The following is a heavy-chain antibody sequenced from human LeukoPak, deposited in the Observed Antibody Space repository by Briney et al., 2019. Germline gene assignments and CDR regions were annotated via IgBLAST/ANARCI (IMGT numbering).Heavy chain of an antibody. D-gene: IGHD3-16*02. CDR2: ISGSGGST. Sequence: AGGSLRLSCAASGFTFSSYAISWVRQAPGKGLEWVSAISGSGGSTYYADPVKGRFTISRDNSKNTLYLQMNSLRAEDTAVYYCAKGGYIWGSYRLYAFDIWGQGTMVTVSS. J-gene: IGHJ3*02. V-gene: IGHV3-23*01. CDR1: GFTFSSYA. CDR3: AKGGYIWGSYRLYAFDI.